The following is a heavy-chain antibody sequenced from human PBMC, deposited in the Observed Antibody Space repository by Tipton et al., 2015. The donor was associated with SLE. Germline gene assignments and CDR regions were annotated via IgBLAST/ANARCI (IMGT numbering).Heavy chain of an antibody. D-gene: IGHD2-2*01. CDR1: GGSISSSSYY. Sequence: TLSLTCTVSGGSISSSSYYWGWIRQPPGKGLEWIGSIYHSGSTYYNPSLKRRVTISVDTSKNQFSLKLSSVTAADTAVYYCARDEAVVVQGPGVAFDIWGQGTMVTVSS. CDR3: ARDEAVVVQGPGVAFDI. CDR2: IYHSGST. V-gene: IGHV4-39*07. J-gene: IGHJ3*02.